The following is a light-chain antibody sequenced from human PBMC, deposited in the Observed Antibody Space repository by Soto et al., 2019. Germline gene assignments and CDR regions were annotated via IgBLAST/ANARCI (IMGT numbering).Light chain of an antibody. J-gene: IGKJ4*01. V-gene: IGKV3-20*01. Sequence: EIVLVQSPGTLSLSPGERATLSCRASQSLAGNYLAWYQQKPGQAPRLLIDGASTRATGTPDRFRGSGSGTDFTLTISRLEPEDFAVYYCQQYGTSPPLTFGGGTKVEMK. CDR3: QQYGTSPPLT. CDR1: QSLAGNY. CDR2: GAS.